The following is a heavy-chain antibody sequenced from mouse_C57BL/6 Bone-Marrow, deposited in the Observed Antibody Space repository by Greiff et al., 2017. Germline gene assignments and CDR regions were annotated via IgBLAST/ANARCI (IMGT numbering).Heavy chain of an antibody. CDR3: VITTVVAPYYARDY. Sequence: VQLQQPGAELVRPGSSVKLSCKASGYTFTSYWMDWVKQRPGQGLEWIGNIYPSDSETHYNQKFKDKATLTVDKSSSTAYMQLSSLTSEDSAVYYCVITTVVAPYYARDYWGQGTSVTVSS. CDR2: IYPSDSET. D-gene: IGHD1-1*01. CDR1: GYTFTSYW. J-gene: IGHJ4*01. V-gene: IGHV1-61*01.